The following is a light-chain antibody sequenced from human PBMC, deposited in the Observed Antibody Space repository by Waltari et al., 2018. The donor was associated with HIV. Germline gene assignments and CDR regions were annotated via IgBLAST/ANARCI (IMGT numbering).Light chain of an antibody. Sequence: DIVMTQSPAILSVSPGERVTLSCRASQGVGSNLAWYQQKVGQAPRLLIYGAATRAAEIPVRFSGSGSGTDFTLTIDSLQSEDFATYYCQQRSNWPPLTFGGGTKVEIK. J-gene: IGKJ4*01. CDR2: GAA. CDR1: QGVGSN. CDR3: QQRSNWPPLT. V-gene: IGKV3-15*01.